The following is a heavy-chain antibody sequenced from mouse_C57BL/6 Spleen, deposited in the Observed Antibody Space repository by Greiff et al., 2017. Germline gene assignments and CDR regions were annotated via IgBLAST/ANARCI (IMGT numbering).Heavy chain of an antibody. V-gene: IGHV1-81*01. CDR2: IYPRSGNT. CDR3: ARWEEDYDSYYAMDY. D-gene: IGHD2-4*01. J-gene: IGHJ4*01. CDR1: GYTFTSYG. Sequence: QVQLQQSGAELARPGASVKLSCKASGYTFTSYGISWVKQRTGQGLEWIGEIYPRSGNTYYNEKFKGKATLTADKSSSTAYMELRSLTSEDSAVYFCARWEEDYDSYYAMDYWGQGTSVTVSS.